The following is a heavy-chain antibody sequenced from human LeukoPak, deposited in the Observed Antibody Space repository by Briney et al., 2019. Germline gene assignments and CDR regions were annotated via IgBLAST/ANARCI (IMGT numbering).Heavy chain of an antibody. CDR1: GYTFTSYD. V-gene: IGHV1-8*01. CDR3: AGVYIAAAGSEGHDY. D-gene: IGHD6-13*01. J-gene: IGHJ4*02. CDR2: MNPNSGNT. Sequence: GASVKVSCKASGYTFTSYDINWVRQATGQGLEWMGWMNPNSGNTGYAQKFQGRVTMTRNTSISTASMELSRLRSEDAAVYYCAGVYIAAAGSEGHDYWGQGTLVTVSS.